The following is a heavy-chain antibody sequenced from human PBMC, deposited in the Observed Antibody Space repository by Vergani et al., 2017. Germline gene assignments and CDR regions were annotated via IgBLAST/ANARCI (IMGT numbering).Heavy chain of an antibody. V-gene: IGHV3-30-3*02. J-gene: IGHJ4*02. CDR1: GFTFSSYA. D-gene: IGHD6-19*01. CDR3: AKRPYSSGRKDFDY. Sequence: VQLVESGGGLVQPGGSLRLSCAASGFTFSSYAMHWVRQAPGKGLEWVAVISYDGSNKYYADSVKGRFTISRDNSKNTLYLQMNSLRAEDTAVYYCAKRPYSSGRKDFDYWGQGTLVTVSS. CDR2: ISYDGSNK.